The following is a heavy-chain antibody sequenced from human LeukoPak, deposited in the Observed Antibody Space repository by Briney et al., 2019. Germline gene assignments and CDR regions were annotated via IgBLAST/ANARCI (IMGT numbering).Heavy chain of an antibody. CDR1: GYTFTGYY. J-gene: IGHJ4*02. Sequence: ASVKVSCKASGYTFTGYYMHWVRQAPGQGLEWMGWINPNSGGTHYAQKFQGRVTMTRDTSISTAYMELSRLRSHDTAVYYCARGSSSGYYYRLFYFDYWGQGTLVTVSS. V-gene: IGHV1-2*02. CDR3: ARGSSSGYYYRLFYFDY. D-gene: IGHD3-22*01. CDR2: INPNSGGT.